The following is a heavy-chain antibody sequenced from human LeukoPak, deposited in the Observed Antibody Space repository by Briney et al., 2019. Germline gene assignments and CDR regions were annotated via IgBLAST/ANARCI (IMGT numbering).Heavy chain of an antibody. CDR2: IYTSGST. CDR3: ARARLAFDAFDI. Sequence: PLETLSLTCTVSGGSISSYYWSWIRQPAGKGLEWIGRIYTSGSTNYNPSLKSRVTISVDKSKNQFSLKLSSVTAADTAVYYCARARLAFDAFDIWGQGTMVTVSS. J-gene: IGHJ3*02. D-gene: IGHD6-19*01. CDR1: GGSISSYY. V-gene: IGHV4-4*07.